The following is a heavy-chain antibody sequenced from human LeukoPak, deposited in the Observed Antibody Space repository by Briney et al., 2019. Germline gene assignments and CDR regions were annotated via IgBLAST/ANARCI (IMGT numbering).Heavy chain of an antibody. CDR1: GGSFSGYY. CDR3: ARRLPYGSGSYYISSINWFDP. Sequence: SETLSLTCAAYGGSFSGYYWSWIRQPPGKGLEWIGEINHSGSTNYNPSLKSRVTISVDTSKNQFSLKLSSVTAADTAVYYCARRLPYGSGSYYISSINWFDPWGQGTLVTVSS. V-gene: IGHV4-34*01. J-gene: IGHJ5*02. CDR2: INHSGST. D-gene: IGHD3-10*01.